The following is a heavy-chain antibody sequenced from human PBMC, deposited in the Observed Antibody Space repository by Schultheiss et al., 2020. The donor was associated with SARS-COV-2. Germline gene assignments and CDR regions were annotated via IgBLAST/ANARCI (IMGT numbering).Heavy chain of an antibody. CDR1: GYSFTSYW. CDR2: IYPGDSDT. CDR3: AREEREHKGILDY. J-gene: IGHJ4*02. D-gene: IGHD1-26*01. Sequence: GGSLRLSCKGSGYSFTSYWIGWVRQMPGKGLEWMGIIYPGDSDTRYSPSFQGHVTISADKSISTAYLQWSSLKASDTAMYYCAREEREHKGILDYWGQGTLVTVSS. V-gene: IGHV5-51*01.